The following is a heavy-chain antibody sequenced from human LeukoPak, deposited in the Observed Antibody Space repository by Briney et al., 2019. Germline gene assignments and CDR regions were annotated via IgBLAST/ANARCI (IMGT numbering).Heavy chain of an antibody. J-gene: IGHJ6*02. V-gene: IGHV1-8*01. Sequence: ASVKVSCKASGYTFTSYDINWVRQATGQGLEWMGWMNPNSGNTGYAQKFQGRVTMTRNTSISTAYMELSSLRFEDTAVYYCARGMVVVPSAYYYGMDVWGQGTTVTVSS. CDR2: MNPNSGNT. CDR3: ARGMVVVPSAYYYGMDV. D-gene: IGHD2-2*01. CDR1: GYTFTSYD.